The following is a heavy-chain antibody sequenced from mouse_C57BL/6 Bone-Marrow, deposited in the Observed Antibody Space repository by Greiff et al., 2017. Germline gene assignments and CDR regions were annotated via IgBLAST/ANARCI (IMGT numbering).Heavy chain of an antibody. CDR2: FYPGSGSI. CDR3: ARHEDYSNYVGWYFDV. V-gene: IGHV1-62-2*01. D-gene: IGHD2-5*01. J-gene: IGHJ1*03. Sequence: VQLQQSGAELVKPGASVKLSCKASGYTFTEYTIHWVKQRSGQGLEWIGWFYPGSGSIKYNEKFKDKATLTADKSPSTVYMELSRLTSEDSAVYFCARHEDYSNYVGWYFDVWGTGTTVTVSS. CDR1: GYTFTEYT.